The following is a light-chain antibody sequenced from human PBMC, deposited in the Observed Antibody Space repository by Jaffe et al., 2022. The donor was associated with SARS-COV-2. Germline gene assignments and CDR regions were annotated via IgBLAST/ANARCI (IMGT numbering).Light chain of an antibody. J-gene: IGLJ1*01. Sequence: QAVVTQEPSLTVSPGGTVTLTCGSSTGTVTTTHYPYWFQQKPGQAPRTLIYDTSNKHSWTPARFSGSLVGGKAALTLSGAQPEDEAVYYCWLTYSGVRVFGTGTTVTVL. CDR1: TGTVTTTHY. V-gene: IGLV7-46*01. CDR2: DTS. CDR3: WLTYSGVRV.